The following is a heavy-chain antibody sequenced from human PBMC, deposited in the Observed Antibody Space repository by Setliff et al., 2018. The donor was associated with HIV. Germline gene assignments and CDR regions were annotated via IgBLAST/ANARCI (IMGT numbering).Heavy chain of an antibody. Sequence: SETLSLTCTVSGGSVTDYFWNWIRQPPGKGLEWIGYIYSSGNTNYNPSLESRVSISLDTSKNQFSLRPSSVTATDTAVYYCARGHTWNYYGGDYFDYWGQGSLVTVSS. CDR3: ARGHTWNYYGGDYFDY. D-gene: IGHD1-7*01. J-gene: IGHJ4*02. CDR2: IYSSGNT. V-gene: IGHV4-59*02. CDR1: GGSVTDYF.